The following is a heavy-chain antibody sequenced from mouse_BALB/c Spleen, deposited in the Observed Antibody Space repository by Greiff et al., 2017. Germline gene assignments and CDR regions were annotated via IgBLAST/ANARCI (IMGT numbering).Heavy chain of an antibody. D-gene: IGHD1-1*01. J-gene: IGHJ3*01. Sequence: QVQLKESGPGLVAPSQSLSITCTVSGFSLSRYSVHWVRQPPGKGLEWLGMIWGGGSTDYNSALKSRLSISKDNSKSQVFLKMNSLQTDDTAMYYCASALYYGSSFFAYWGQGTLVTVSA. CDR3: ASALYYGSSFFAY. CDR1: GFSLSRYS. V-gene: IGHV2-6-4*01. CDR2: IWGGGST.